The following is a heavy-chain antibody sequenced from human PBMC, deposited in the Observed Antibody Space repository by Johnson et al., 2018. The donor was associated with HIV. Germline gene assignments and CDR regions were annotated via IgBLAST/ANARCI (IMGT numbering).Heavy chain of an antibody. J-gene: IGHJ3*02. CDR3: ARDFLRLLDAFDI. CDR1: GFTFSSYY. D-gene: IGHD3-16*01. V-gene: IGHV3-13*01. Sequence: VQLVESGGGLVQPGGSLRLSCAASGFTFSSYYMHWVRQATGKGLEWVSAIGTAGDTYYPGSVKGRFTISRENAKNSLYLQMNSLRAEDTAVYYCARDFLRLLDAFDIWGQGTMVNVSS. CDR2: IGTAGDT.